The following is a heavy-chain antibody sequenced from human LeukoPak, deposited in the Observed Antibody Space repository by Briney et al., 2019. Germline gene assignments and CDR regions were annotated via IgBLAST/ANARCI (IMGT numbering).Heavy chain of an antibody. D-gene: IGHD3-3*01. CDR3: ATANWDPQNPLWSGHDAFDI. Sequence: GGSLRLSCAASGFTFSSYWMSWVRQAPGKGLEWVANIKQDGSEKYYVDSVKGRFTISRDNAKNSLYLQMNSLRAEDTAVYYCATANWDPQNPLWSGHDAFDIWGQGTMVTVSS. CDR1: GFTFSSYW. J-gene: IGHJ3*02. CDR2: IKQDGSEK. V-gene: IGHV3-7*01.